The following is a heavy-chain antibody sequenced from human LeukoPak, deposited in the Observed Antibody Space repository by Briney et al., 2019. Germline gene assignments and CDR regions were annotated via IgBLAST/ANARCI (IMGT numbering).Heavy chain of an antibody. CDR3: TRPVYAGYFDY. D-gene: IGHD1-14*01. CDR1: GFTFSSYA. CDR2: ISGSGGST. Sequence: GGSLRLSCAASGFTFSSYAMSWVRQAPGKGLEWVSAISGSGGSTYYADSVKGRFTISRDNSKNTLYLQMNSLRAEDTAVYYCTRPVYAGYFDYWGKGTLVTVSS. V-gene: IGHV3-23*01. J-gene: IGHJ4*02.